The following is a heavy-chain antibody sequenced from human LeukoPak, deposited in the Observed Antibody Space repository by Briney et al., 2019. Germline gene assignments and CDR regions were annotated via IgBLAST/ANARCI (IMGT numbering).Heavy chain of an antibody. Sequence: GGSLRLSRAASGFTFSSYWMSWVRQAPGKGLEWVANIKQDGSEKYYVDSVKGRFTISRDNAKNSLYLQMNSLRAEDTAVYYCASQGGSGSFEDYWGQGTLVTVSS. CDR2: IKQDGSEK. J-gene: IGHJ4*02. D-gene: IGHD1-26*01. V-gene: IGHV3-7*01. CDR3: ASQGGSGSFEDY. CDR1: GFTFSSYW.